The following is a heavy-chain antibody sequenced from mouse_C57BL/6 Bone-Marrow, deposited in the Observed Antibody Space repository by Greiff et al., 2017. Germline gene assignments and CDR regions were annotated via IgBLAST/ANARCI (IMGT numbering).Heavy chain of an antibody. J-gene: IGHJ3*01. CDR2: ISYDGSN. CDR1: GYSITSGYY. Sequence: EVKLMESGPGLVKPSQSLYLTCSVTGYSITSGYYWNLIRPFPGNKLEWMGYISYDGSNNYNPSLKNRISITRDTSKNQFVLKLNSLTTEDTAPYYSAREPFANWGQGTLVTGSA. CDR3: AREPFAN. V-gene: IGHV3-6*01.